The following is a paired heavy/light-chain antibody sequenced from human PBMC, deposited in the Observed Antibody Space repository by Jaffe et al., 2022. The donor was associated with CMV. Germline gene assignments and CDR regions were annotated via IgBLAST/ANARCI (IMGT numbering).Light chain of an antibody. Sequence: AIQLTQSPSSLSASVGDRVTITCRASQGISSALAWYQQKPGKAPKLLIYDASSLESGVPSRFSGSGSGTDFTLTISSLQPEDFATYYCQQFNNYLVTFGGGTKVEIK. CDR1: QGISSA. J-gene: IGKJ4*01. V-gene: IGKV1D-13*01. CDR3: QQFNNYLVT. CDR2: DAS.
Heavy chain of an antibody. CDR3: AKQKALRFLEWWVDP. CDR2: ISGSGGST. J-gene: IGHJ5*02. Sequence: EVQLLESGGGLVQPGGSLRLSCAASGFTFSSYAMSWVRQAPGKGLEWVSAISGSGGSTYYADSVKGRFTISRDNSKNTLYLQMNSLRAEDTAVYYCAKQKALRFLEWWVDPWGQGTLVTVSS. CDR1: GFTFSSYA. V-gene: IGHV3-23*01. D-gene: IGHD3-3*01.